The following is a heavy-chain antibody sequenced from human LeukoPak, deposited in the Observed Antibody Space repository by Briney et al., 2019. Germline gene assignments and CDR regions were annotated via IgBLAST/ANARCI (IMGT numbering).Heavy chain of an antibody. Sequence: GGSLRLSCAASGFTFSSYAMHWVRQAPGKGLEWVAVISYDGSNECYADSVKGRLTISRDNSRNTLYLQMSSLRADDTAVYYCARDRSSFDLWGQGALVTVSS. V-gene: IGHV3-30-3*01. D-gene: IGHD6-13*01. J-gene: IGHJ4*02. CDR1: GFTFSSYA. CDR2: ISYDGSNE. CDR3: ARDRSSFDL.